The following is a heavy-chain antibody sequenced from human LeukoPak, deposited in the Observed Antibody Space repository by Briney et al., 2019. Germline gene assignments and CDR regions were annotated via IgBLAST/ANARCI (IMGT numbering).Heavy chain of an antibody. J-gene: IGHJ5*02. V-gene: IGHV1-2*02. D-gene: IGHD2-15*01. Sequence: ASVKVSCTASGYTFRSYFMNWVRQAPGQGLEWMGWINPNSGGTNYAQKFQGRVTMTRDTSISTAYMELSRLRSDDTAVYYCASKPRPLLPAWGQGTLVTVSS. CDR3: ASKPRPLLPA. CDR2: INPNSGGT. CDR1: GYTFRSYF.